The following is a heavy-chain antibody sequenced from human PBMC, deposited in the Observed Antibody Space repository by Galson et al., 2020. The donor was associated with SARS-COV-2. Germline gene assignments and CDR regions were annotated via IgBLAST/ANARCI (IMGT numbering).Heavy chain of an antibody. CDR1: GFTVSSNY. D-gene: IGHD6-6*01. CDR3: ARELYSSSSNDYYYGMDV. Sequence: TGGSLRLSCAASGFTVSSNYMSWVRQAPGKGLEWVSVIYSGGSTYYADSVKGRFTISRDNSKNTLYLQMNSLRAEDTAVYYCARELYSSSSNDYYYGMDVWGQGTTVTVSS. CDR2: IYSGGST. V-gene: IGHV3-66*02. J-gene: IGHJ6*02.